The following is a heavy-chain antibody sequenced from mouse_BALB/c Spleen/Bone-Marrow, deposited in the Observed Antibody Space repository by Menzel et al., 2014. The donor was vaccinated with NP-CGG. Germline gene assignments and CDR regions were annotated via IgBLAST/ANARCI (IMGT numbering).Heavy chain of an antibody. CDR1: GFDFSRYW. Sequence: EVQLQQSGGGLVQPGGSLNLSCAASGFDFSRYWMSWARQAPGKGQEWIGEINPGSSTINYTPSLKDKFIISRDNAKNTLYLQMSKVRSEDTALYYCARNDYDEGFAMDYWGQGTSVIVSS. CDR2: INPGSSTI. D-gene: IGHD2-4*01. CDR3: ARNDYDEGFAMDY. J-gene: IGHJ4*01. V-gene: IGHV4-2*02.